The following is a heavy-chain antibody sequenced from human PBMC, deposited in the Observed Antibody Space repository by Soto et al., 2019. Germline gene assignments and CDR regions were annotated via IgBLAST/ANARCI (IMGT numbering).Heavy chain of an antibody. V-gene: IGHV4-4*07. CDR1: GGSIISYY. D-gene: IGHD4-17*01. Sequence: PSETLSLTCTVSGGSIISYYCSCVRHPAGKGLEWNGRIYTSGSTNYNPSLKSRVTMSVDTSKNQFSLKLSSVTAADTAVYYCARDGGGDYGNYGMDVWGQGTTVTVSS. J-gene: IGHJ6*02. CDR3: ARDGGGDYGNYGMDV. CDR2: IYTSGST.